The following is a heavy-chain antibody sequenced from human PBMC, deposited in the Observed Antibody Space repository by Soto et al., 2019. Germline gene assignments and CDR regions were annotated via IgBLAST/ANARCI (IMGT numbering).Heavy chain of an antibody. Sequence: PSETLSLTCAVSGDSICSYYCMWIRQPPGKGLESIGYLYYGRSANYNPSLKSRVTLSVDTSTNQCSLTLSSMTAADTAVYYCAKENWANPDSWGQGTLVTVSS. V-gene: IGHV4-59*01. CDR2: LYYGRSA. CDR3: AKENWANPDS. D-gene: IGHD7-27*01. CDR1: GDSICSYY. J-gene: IGHJ4*02.